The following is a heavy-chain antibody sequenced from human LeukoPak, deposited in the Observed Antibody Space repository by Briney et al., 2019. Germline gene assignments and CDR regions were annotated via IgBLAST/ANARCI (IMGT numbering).Heavy chain of an antibody. J-gene: IGHJ6*03. D-gene: IGHD6-13*01. V-gene: IGHV3-49*04. Sequence: GRSLSLSRTVSGFTLGVCAMSWVSQAPGRGREWGGFIRSIAYGGIPKYAASVKGRLTISRDESKSIAYLQMNSLKTEDTAVYYCTSRGYSSSWYAYYYYYMDVWGKGTTVTISS. CDR1: GFTLGVCA. CDR2: IRSIAYGGIP. CDR3: TSRGYSSSWYAYYYYYMDV.